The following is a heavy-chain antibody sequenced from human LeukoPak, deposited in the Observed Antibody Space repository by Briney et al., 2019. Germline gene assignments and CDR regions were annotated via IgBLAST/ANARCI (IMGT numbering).Heavy chain of an antibody. CDR2: INGDGTTR. V-gene: IGHV3-74*01. Sequence: PGGSLRLSFAASGVTFSSYWTHWVRQAPGKGLVWVSRINGDGTTRNYAESVKGRFTISRDNAKNTVHLQMNSLRAEDTAVYYCARRGIGYGMEGWGQGTMVTVSS. D-gene: IGHD1-26*01. CDR3: ARRGIGYGMEG. CDR1: GVTFSSYW. J-gene: IGHJ6*02.